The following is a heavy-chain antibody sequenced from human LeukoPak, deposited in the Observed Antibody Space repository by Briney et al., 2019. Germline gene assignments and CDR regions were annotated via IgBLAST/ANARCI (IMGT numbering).Heavy chain of an antibody. V-gene: IGHV3-21*01. CDR2: ISSSSSYI. CDR1: GSTFSSYS. D-gene: IGHD2-15*01. CDR3: ASGRGKYCSGGSCYPYYYYYYMDV. J-gene: IGHJ6*03. Sequence: SGGSLRLSCAASGSTFSSYSMNWVRQAPGKGLEWVSSISSSSSYIYYADSVKGRFTISRDNAKNSLYLQMNSLRAEDTAVYYCASGRGKYCSGGSCYPYYYYYYMDVWGKGTTVTVSS.